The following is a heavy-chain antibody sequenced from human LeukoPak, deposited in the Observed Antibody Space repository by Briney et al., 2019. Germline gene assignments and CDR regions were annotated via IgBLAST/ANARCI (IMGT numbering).Heavy chain of an antibody. CDR1: GVSISRSNSY. CDR3: ARQTGSGLFILP. D-gene: IGHD3/OR15-3a*01. CDR2: IYYSGNT. J-gene: IGHJ4*02. V-gene: IGHV4-39*01. Sequence: SETLSLTCTVSGVSISRSNSYWGWIRQPPGKGLEWIGSIYYSGNTYYNASLKSQVSISIDTSKNQFSRRLTSVTAADTAVYYCARQTGSGLFILPGGQGTLVTVSS.